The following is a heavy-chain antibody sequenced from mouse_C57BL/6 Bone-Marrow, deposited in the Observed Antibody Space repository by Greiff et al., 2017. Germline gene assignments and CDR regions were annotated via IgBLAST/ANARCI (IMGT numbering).Heavy chain of an antibody. CDR1: GFSITSDCY. J-gene: IGHJ4*01. D-gene: IGHD2-1*01. Sequence: EVQLQESGPSLVRPSQTLSLTCTVTGFSITSDCYWIWIRQFPGNKLEYIGYTFYSGITYYNPSLESRTSITLAPSKNTFSLKLSAVITEDTATYYWARDQDRLCKLLCYAMDYWGQGTSVTVSS. V-gene: IGHV3-3*01. CDR2: TFYSGIT. CDR3: ARDQDRLCKLLCYAMDY.